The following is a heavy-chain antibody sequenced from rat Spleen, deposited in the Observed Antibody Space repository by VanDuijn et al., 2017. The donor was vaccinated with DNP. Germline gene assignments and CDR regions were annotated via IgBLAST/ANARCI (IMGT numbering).Heavy chain of an antibody. V-gene: IGHV5-20*01. CDR3: GTPTAPGLYWYFDC. CDR1: GFTFSDYS. D-gene: IGHD4-2*01. J-gene: IGHJ2*01. Sequence: EVQLVESGGGLVQPGRSMKLSCAVSGFTFSDYSMAWVLQAPTKGLEWVASISPDGHITYYQDSVKGRFTISRDNAKSSLYLQMDSLRSEDTATYYCGTPTAPGLYWYFDCWGQGVLVTVSS. CDR2: ISPDGHIT.